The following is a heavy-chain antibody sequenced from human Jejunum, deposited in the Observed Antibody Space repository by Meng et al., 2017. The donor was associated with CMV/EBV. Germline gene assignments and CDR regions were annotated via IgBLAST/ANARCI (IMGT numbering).Heavy chain of an antibody. D-gene: IGHD3-10*01. J-gene: IGHJ4*02. CDR3: ARKYLSGSGIDY. Sequence: CKASGYTFTNYALNWARQAPGQGLKWVGVINSNTGNPMYAPGFTGRFVFSLDTSVNTAYLQINSLRAEDTAVYFCARKYLSGSGIDYWGQGTLVTVSS. CDR1: GYTFTNYA. CDR2: INSNTGNP. V-gene: IGHV7-4-1*02.